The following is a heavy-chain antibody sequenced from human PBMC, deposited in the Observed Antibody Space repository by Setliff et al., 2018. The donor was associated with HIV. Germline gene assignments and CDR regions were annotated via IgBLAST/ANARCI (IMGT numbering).Heavy chain of an antibody. CDR2: IYHSGST. J-gene: IGHJ6*03. CDR1: SGSISSSNW. CDR3: ARDGPLEGSYRYYYYYMDV. V-gene: IGHV4-4*02. Sequence: LSLTCAVSSGSISSSNWWSWVRQPPGKELEWIGEIYHSGSTNYNPSLKSRVTISVDTSKNQFSLKLSSVTAADTAVYYCARDGPLEGSYRYYYYYMDVWGKGTTVTVSS. D-gene: IGHD3-10*01.